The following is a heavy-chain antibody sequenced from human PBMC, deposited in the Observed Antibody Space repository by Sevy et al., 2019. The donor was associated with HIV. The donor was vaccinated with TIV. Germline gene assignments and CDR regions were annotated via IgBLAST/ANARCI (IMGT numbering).Heavy chain of an antibody. D-gene: IGHD6-13*01. Sequence: GGSLRLSCAASGFTFSSYGMHWVRQAPGKGLEWVAVISYDGSNKYYADYVKGRFTISRDNSKNTLYLQMNSLRAEDTAVYYCAKEGQQLVLDYWGQGTLVTVSS. CDR2: ISYDGSNK. J-gene: IGHJ4*02. CDR3: AKEGQQLVLDY. CDR1: GFTFSSYG. V-gene: IGHV3-30*18.